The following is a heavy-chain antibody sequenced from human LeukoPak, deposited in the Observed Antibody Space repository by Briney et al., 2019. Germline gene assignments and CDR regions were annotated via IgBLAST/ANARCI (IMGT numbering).Heavy chain of an antibody. J-gene: IGHJ6*02. CDR1: GGSFSGYY. Sequence: SETLSLTCAVYGGSFSGYYWSWIRQPPGKGLEWIGEINHSGSTNYNPSLKSRVTISVDTSKNQFSLKLSSVTAADTAVYYCARGRGQALYYYYGMDVWGQGTTVTVSS. D-gene: IGHD3-10*01. V-gene: IGHV4-34*01. CDR2: INHSGST. CDR3: ARGRGQALYYYYGMDV.